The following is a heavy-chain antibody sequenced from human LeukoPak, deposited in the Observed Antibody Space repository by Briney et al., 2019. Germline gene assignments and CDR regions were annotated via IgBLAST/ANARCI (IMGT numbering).Heavy chain of an antibody. V-gene: IGHV3-23*01. CDR2: ISGSGGNT. Sequence: AGSLRLSCTASGFTFSSYAMSWVRQTPGKGLEWISSISGSGGNTYYADSVKGLFTISRDNSKNTLYLQMNSLRAEDTAVYYCAKDQSSGWYGYSDYWGQGTLVTVSS. CDR1: GFTFSSYA. D-gene: IGHD6-19*01. J-gene: IGHJ4*02. CDR3: AKDQSSGWYGYSDY.